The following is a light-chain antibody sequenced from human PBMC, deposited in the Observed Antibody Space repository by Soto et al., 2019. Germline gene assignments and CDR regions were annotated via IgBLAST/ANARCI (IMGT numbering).Light chain of an antibody. CDR2: GAS. J-gene: IGKJ5*01. CDR3: KKYGSSPIT. V-gene: IGKV3-15*01. CDR1: QSVSSN. Sequence: EIVMPQSHATLSVSPGARATLSGRASQSVSSNLAWYQQKPGQAPRLLIYGASTRATGIPARFSGSGSGTEFTLTISSLQSEDFAVYYCKKYGSSPITVGKGKRLAIK.